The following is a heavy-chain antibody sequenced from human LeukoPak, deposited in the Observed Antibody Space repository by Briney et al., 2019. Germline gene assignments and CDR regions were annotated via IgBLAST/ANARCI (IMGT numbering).Heavy chain of an antibody. CDR1: GGSISSSNW. V-gene: IGHV4-4*02. CDR2: IYHSGST. CDR3: ARGDCGGDCYLDY. D-gene: IGHD2-21*02. J-gene: IGHJ4*02. Sequence: PSETLSLTCAVSGGSISSSNWWSWVRPPPGKGLEWIGEIYHSGSTNYNPSLKSRVTISVDKSKNQFSLKLSSVTAADTAVYYCARGDCGGDCYLDYWGQGTLVTVSS.